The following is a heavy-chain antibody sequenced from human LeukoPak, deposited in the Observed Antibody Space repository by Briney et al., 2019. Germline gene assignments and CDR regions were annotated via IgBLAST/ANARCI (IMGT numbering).Heavy chain of an antibody. CDR1: GYTFTSYY. CDR3: ARDATLYDSRAYYYLW. Sequence: ASVKVSCKASGYTFTSYYMHWVRQAPGQGLEWMGIINPSGGSTSYAQKFQGRVTMTRDTSTSTVYMELSSLRSEDTAVYYCARDATLYDSRAYYYLWWGQGTLVTVSS. J-gene: IGHJ4*02. V-gene: IGHV1-46*01. D-gene: IGHD3-22*01. CDR2: INPSGGST.